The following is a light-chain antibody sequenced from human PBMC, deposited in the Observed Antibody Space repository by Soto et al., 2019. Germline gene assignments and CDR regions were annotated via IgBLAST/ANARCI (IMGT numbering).Light chain of an antibody. CDR2: GAS. Sequence: ETVMTQSPVTLSVSPGERATLSCRASQSVNSNLAWYQQKPGQAPRLLIYGASTRATGIPARFSGSGSGTEFTLTISSLQSEDFAVYYCHQYNNWPPKWTFGQGTKVDI. J-gene: IGKJ1*01. CDR1: QSVNSN. CDR3: HQYNNWPPKWT. V-gene: IGKV3-15*01.